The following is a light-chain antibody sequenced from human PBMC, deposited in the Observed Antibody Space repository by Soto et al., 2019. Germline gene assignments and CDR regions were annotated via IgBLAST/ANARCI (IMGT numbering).Light chain of an antibody. Sequence: QSLLTQPPSPSGAPWQSVTISRPGSSRDVGAYKYVSWYQQHPGKAPKLMIYEVYKRPSGVPDRFSGSKSGNTASLTVSGLQAEDEADYYCSSYAGNNEYVFGTGTKVTVL. CDR2: EVY. CDR3: SSYAGNNEYV. CDR1: SRDVGAYKY. J-gene: IGLJ1*01. V-gene: IGLV2-8*01.